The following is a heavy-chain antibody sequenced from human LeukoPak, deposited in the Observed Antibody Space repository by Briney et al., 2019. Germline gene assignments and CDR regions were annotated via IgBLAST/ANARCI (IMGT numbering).Heavy chain of an antibody. D-gene: IGHD3-3*01. CDR2: INHGGST. CDR3: ARGFWSGYYNSNWFDP. CDR1: GGSFSGYY. V-gene: IGHV4-34*01. Sequence: SETLSLTCALYGGSFSGYYWSWIRQPPGKGLEWIAEINHGGSTNYHPSLESRVTISLDTSNNQFSLKLSSVTAADTAVYYCARGFWSGYYNSNWFDPWGQGTLVTVSS. J-gene: IGHJ5*02.